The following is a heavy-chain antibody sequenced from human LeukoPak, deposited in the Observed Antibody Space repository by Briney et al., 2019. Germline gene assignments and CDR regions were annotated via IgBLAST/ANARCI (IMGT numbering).Heavy chain of an antibody. V-gene: IGHV3-21*01. D-gene: IGHD3-22*01. J-gene: IGHJ4*02. CDR2: ISSSSSYI. CDR3: ARSSSGYAFDY. Sequence: GGSLRLSCAASGFTFSSYSMNWVRQAPGKGPEWVSSISSSSSYIYYADSVKGRFTISRDNAKNSLYLQMNSLRAEDTAVYYCARSSSGYAFDYWGQGTLVTVSS. CDR1: GFTFSSYS.